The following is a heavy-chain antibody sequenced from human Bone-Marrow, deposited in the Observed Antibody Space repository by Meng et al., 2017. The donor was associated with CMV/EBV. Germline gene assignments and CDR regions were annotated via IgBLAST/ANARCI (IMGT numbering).Heavy chain of an antibody. J-gene: IGHJ4*02. Sequence: ASGKVSCKASGYTFTSYGISWVRQAPGQGLEWMGWNSAYNGNTNYAQKLQGRVTMTTDTSTSKAYMELRSLRSDDTAVYYCARDWNGGLIDYWGQGTLVTVSS. CDR1: GYTFTSYG. V-gene: IGHV1-18*01. CDR2: NSAYNGNT. D-gene: IGHD1-1*01. CDR3: ARDWNGGLIDY.